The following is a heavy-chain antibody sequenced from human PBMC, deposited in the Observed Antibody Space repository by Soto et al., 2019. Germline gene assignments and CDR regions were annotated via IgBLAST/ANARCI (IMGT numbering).Heavy chain of an antibody. Sequence: SETLSLTCAVYGGSFSGYYWSWIRQPPGKGLEWIGEINHSGSTNYNPSLKSRVTISVDTSKNQFSLKLSSVTAADTAVYSCARVDCSSTSCYTAGYYYYGMDVWGQGTTVTVSS. V-gene: IGHV4-34*01. CDR2: INHSGST. CDR1: GGSFSGYY. D-gene: IGHD2-2*02. J-gene: IGHJ6*02. CDR3: ARVDCSSTSCYTAGYYYYGMDV.